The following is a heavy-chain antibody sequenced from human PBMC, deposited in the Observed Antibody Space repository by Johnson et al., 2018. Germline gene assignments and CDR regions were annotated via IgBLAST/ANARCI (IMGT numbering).Heavy chain of an antibody. J-gene: IGHJ4*02. CDR1: GFTFTYYA. Sequence: EVQLVETGGGLVQRGGSLTLACTASGFTFTYYALTWVRQAPGKGLEWVSTIKGNGVETYYADPVKGRLTISRVNSKNTPYRQINTLRAEDTPVYYCAKDLPDPGFQPFDSWGQGTLVTVSS. CDR3: AKDLPDPGFQPFDS. D-gene: IGHD2/OR15-2a*01. V-gene: IGHV3-23*04. CDR2: IKGNGVET.